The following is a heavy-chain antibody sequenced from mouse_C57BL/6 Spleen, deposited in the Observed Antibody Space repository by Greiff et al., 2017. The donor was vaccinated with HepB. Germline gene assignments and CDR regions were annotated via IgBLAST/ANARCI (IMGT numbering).Heavy chain of an antibody. CDR3: ARGLRQGYYFDY. J-gene: IGHJ2*01. D-gene: IGHD2-4*01. CDR2: IHPNSGST. V-gene: IGHV1-64*01. Sequence: VQLQQPGAELVKPGASVKLSCKASGYTFTSYWMHWVKQRPGQGLEWIGMIHPNSGSTNYNEKFKSKATLTVDKSSSTAYMRLSSLTSEDSAVYYCARGLRQGYYFDYWGQGTTLTVSS. CDR1: GYTFTSYW.